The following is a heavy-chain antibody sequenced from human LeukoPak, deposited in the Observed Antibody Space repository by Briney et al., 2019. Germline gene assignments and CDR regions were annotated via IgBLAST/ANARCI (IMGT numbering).Heavy chain of an antibody. CDR3: ASGKRFLEWLFDY. J-gene: IGHJ4*02. Sequence: GTLSLTFAVSGGSISSSNWWSWVRQPPGKGLEWVGEIYHSGSTNYNPSLKSRVTISVDKSKNQFSLKLSSVTAADTAVYYCASGKRFLEWLFDYWGQGTLVTVSS. V-gene: IGHV4-4*02. D-gene: IGHD3-3*01. CDR2: IYHSGST. CDR1: GGSISSSNW.